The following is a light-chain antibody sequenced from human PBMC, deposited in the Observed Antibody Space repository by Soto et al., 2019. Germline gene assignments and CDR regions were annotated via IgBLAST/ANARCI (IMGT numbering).Light chain of an antibody. V-gene: IGKV1-33*01. CDR1: QDISNY. CDR3: QQYDNLPLT. CDR2: DAS. J-gene: IGKJ4*02. Sequence: DIQMTQSPSSLSASVGDRVTITCQASQDISNYLNWYQQKPGKAPKLLIYDASNLETGVPSRFSGSGSGTDFTFTISSLQPEAIATYYCQQYDNLPLTFGGGTKVELK.